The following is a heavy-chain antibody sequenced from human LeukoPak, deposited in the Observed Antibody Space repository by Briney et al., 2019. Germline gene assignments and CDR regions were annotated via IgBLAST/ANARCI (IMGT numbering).Heavy chain of an antibody. J-gene: IGHJ4*02. Sequence: PGGSLRLSCAASGFTFSGYSMHWVRQAPGKGLEWVAVISYDESNKYYADSVKGRFTISRDNSKNTLYLQMNSLRAEDTAVYYCARAARGSSGWYLGGYFDYWGQGTLVTVSS. CDR3: ARAARGSSGWYLGGYFDY. D-gene: IGHD6-19*01. CDR1: GFTFSGYS. V-gene: IGHV3-30-3*01. CDR2: ISYDESNK.